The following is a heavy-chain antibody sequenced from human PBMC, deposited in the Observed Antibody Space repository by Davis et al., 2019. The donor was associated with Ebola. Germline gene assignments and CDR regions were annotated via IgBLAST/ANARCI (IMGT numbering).Heavy chain of an antibody. J-gene: IGHJ6*02. V-gene: IGHV3-73*01. CDR3: TRSNWNYYYYYGMDV. Sequence: GESLKISCAASGFTFSGSAMHWVRQASGKGLEWVGRIRSKANSYATAYAASVKGRFIISRDDSKNTAYLQMNSLKTEDTAVYYCTRSNWNYYYYYGMDVWGQGTTVTVSS. CDR1: GFTFSGSA. D-gene: IGHD1-1*01. CDR2: IRSKANSYAT.